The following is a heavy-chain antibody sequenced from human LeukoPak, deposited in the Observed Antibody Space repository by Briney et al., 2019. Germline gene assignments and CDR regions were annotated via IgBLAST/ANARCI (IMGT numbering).Heavy chain of an antibody. Sequence: GGSLRLSCAASGFTFSSYWMSWVRQAPGKWLEWVANIKQDGSEKYYVDSVKGRFTISRDNAKNSLYLQMNSLRAEDTAVYYCARDWEYSSSWYPPFDYWGQGTLVTVSS. CDR2: IKQDGSEK. V-gene: IGHV3-7*01. J-gene: IGHJ4*02. CDR3: ARDWEYSSSWYPPFDY. D-gene: IGHD6-13*01. CDR1: GFTFSSYW.